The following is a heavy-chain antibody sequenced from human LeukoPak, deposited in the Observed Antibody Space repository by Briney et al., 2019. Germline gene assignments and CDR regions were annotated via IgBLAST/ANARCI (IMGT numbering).Heavy chain of an antibody. CDR3: ARDRGDYDFWSGYYPYHFDY. CDR2: VYYSGST. J-gene: IGHJ4*02. Sequence: AETLSLTCTVSGGSVSSSSYYWGWIRQPPGKGLEWIGSVYYSGSTYYNPSLKSRVTISVDTSKNQFYLKLSSVTAADTAVYYCARDRGDYDFWSGYYPYHFDYWGQATLVTVSS. V-gene: IGHV4-39*07. CDR1: GGSVSSSSYY. D-gene: IGHD3-3*01.